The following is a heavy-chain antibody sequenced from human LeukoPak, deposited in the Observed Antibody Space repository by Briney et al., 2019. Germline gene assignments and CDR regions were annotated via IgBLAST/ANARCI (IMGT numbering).Heavy chain of an antibody. V-gene: IGHV3-7*03. CDR1: GFTFRSYW. Sequence: PGGSLRLSCAASGFTFRSYWMSWVRQVPGKGLQWVANIKEDGSKTYYVDSVKGRFTISRDNAKNSVCLEMNSLRADDTAVYYCARDYANIVDYWGQGTLVTVSS. D-gene: IGHD3-16*01. CDR2: IKEDGSKT. J-gene: IGHJ4*02. CDR3: ARDYANIVDY.